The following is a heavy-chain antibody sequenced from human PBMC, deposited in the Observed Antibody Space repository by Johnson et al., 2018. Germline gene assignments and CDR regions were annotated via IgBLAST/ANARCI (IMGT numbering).Heavy chain of an antibody. CDR1: GYTFTSYD. CDR2: MNPNSGNS. V-gene: IGHV1-8*01. CDR3: ARFVPLSGMDV. D-gene: IGHD2-21*01. Sequence: VQLVESGAEVKKPGASVKVSCQASGYTFTSYDINWVRQATGQGLEWMGWMNPNSGNSGYAQKFQDRVTMTRNTSISTAYMELSSLRSEDTAVYFCARFVPLSGMDVWGQGTTVTVSS. J-gene: IGHJ6*02.